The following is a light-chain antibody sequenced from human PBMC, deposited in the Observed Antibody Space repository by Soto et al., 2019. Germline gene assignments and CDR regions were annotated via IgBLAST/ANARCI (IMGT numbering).Light chain of an antibody. CDR1: QSVSSY. Sequence: DIQMTQSPSSLSASVGDRISITCRASQSVSSYLNWYQQKPGKVPKLLIYAASTLQSGVPSRFSGSGSGTDFTLTISSLQPEDVATYYCQNYNSAPLTFGGGTKVDI. V-gene: IGKV1-27*01. CDR3: QNYNSAPLT. J-gene: IGKJ4*01. CDR2: AAS.